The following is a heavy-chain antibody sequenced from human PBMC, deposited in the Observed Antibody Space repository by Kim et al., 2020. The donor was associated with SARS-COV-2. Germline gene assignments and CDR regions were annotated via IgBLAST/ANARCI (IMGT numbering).Heavy chain of an antibody. CDR1: GDSISSNNRY. J-gene: IGHJ4*01. Sequence: SETLSLTCTVSGDSISSNNRYWGWVRQPPGKGLEWIASISHSGRTYYNPSLKSRVIISVDTSKNQCSLRLSSVTATDTAFYYCARPSNWGYYWGHGTLVTVSS. CDR3: ARPSNWGYY. D-gene: IGHD7-27*01. V-gene: IGHV4-39*01. CDR2: ISHSGRT.